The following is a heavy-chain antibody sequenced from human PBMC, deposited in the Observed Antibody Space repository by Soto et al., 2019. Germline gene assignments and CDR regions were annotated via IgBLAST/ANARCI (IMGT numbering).Heavy chain of an antibody. Sequence: SETLSLTCTVSGGSISSGGYYCSWIRQHPGKGLEWIGYIYYSVSTYYNPSLKSRVTISVDRSKNQLSLKLSSVTAADTAVYYCARDTPMSNAYYFDYWGQGTMVTVSS. V-gene: IGHV4-31*03. CDR1: GGSISSGGYY. J-gene: IGHJ4*02. D-gene: IGHD3-22*01. CDR3: ARDTPMSNAYYFDY. CDR2: IYYSVST.